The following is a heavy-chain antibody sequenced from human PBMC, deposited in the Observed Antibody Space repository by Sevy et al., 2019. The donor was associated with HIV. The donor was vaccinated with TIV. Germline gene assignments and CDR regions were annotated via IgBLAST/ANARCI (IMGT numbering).Heavy chain of an antibody. J-gene: IGHJ4*02. Sequence: GGSLRLSCAASGFTFSSYAMSWVRQAPGKGLEWVSAISGSGGSTYYADSVKGRFTISRDNSKNTLYLQMNSLRAEDTAVYYCAKDALVAETSSWYFSQFDYLGQGTLVTVSS. V-gene: IGHV3-23*01. CDR2: ISGSGGST. CDR1: GFTFSSYA. D-gene: IGHD6-13*01. CDR3: AKDALVAETSSWYFSQFDY.